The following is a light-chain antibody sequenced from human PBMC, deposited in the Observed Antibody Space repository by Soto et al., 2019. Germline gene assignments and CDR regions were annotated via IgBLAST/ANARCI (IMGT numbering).Light chain of an antibody. V-gene: IGKV1-39*01. CDR2: AAS. CDR3: QQTYSTPWT. CDR1: QSISSW. Sequence: DIQMTQSPSTLSASVGDRVTITCRASQSISSWLAWYQQKPGKATKLLIFAASSLQSGVPSRFSGSGSGTDFTLTISSLQPEDIASYYCQQTYSTPWTVGQGTKVDIK. J-gene: IGKJ1*01.